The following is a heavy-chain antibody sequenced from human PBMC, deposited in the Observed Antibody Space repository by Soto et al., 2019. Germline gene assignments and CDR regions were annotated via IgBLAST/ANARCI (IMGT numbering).Heavy chain of an antibody. CDR1: GFSLSTSGMC. Sequence: GSGPTLVNPTQTLRLTCTFSGFSLSTSGMCVSWIRQPPGKALEWLALIDWDDDKYYSTSLKTRLTISKDTSKNQVVLTMTNMDPVDTATYYCARISSSSDYYYYYGMDVWGQGTTVTVSS. CDR3: ARISSSSDYYYYYGMDV. V-gene: IGHV2-70*01. CDR2: IDWDDDK. J-gene: IGHJ6*02. D-gene: IGHD6-6*01.